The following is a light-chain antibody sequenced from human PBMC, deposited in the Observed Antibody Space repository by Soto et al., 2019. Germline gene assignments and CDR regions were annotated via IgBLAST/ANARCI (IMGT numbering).Light chain of an antibody. Sequence: QSALTQPASVSGSPGQSITISCTGTSSDVGGYDYVSWYQHHPGKAPKLMIYDVSNRPSGVSNRFSGSRSGNAASLSISGLQAEDEADYYCFSYRSSSTLGVFGGGTKLTVL. V-gene: IGLV2-14*03. CDR1: SSDVGGYDY. CDR3: FSYRSSSTLGV. J-gene: IGLJ3*02. CDR2: DVS.